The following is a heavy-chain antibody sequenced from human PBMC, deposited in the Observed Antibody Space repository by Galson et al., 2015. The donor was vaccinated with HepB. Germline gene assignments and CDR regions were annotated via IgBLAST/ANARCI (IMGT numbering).Heavy chain of an antibody. Sequence: SLRLSCAPSDFTFSSYAINWVRQGPGKGLEWVSGISGIGASTFYAESVKGRFTISRDNSKNTLYLQMNLMGAEDTAVYYCVKGGRNYYYYYGMGVWGQGTTVTVSS. CDR1: DFTFSSYA. D-gene: IGHD2-15*01. V-gene: IGHV3-23*01. CDR3: VKGGRNYYYYYGMGV. J-gene: IGHJ6*02. CDR2: ISGIGAST.